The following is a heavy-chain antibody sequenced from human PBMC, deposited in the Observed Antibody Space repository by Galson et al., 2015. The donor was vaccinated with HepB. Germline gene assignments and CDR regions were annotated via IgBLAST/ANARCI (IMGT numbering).Heavy chain of an antibody. CDR2: IYSGGST. CDR1: GFTVSSNY. J-gene: IGHJ6*02. V-gene: IGHV3-53*04. D-gene: IGHD6-19*01. Sequence: SLRLSCAASGFTVSSNYMSWVRQAPGKGLEWVSVIYSGGSTYYADSVKGRFTISRHNSKNTLYLQMNSLRAEDTAVYYCARVVPQWLVPRDYYYGMDVWGQGTTVTVSS. CDR3: ARVVPQWLVPRDYYYGMDV.